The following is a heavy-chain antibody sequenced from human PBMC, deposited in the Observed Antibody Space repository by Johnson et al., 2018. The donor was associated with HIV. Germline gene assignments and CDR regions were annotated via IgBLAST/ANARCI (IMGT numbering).Heavy chain of an antibody. CDR2: IRYDGSSR. J-gene: IGHJ3*02. Sequence: QVHLVESGGGVVQPGGSLRLSCAASGFTFSSYGMHWVRQAPGTGLDWVAFIRYDGSSRYYANSVKGRFTISRDNSKSTLYLQMNSLRAEDTAVYYCARFPPGGNYYFDIWGQGTMVTVSS. CDR3: ARFPPGGNYYFDI. CDR1: GFTFSSYG. V-gene: IGHV3-30*02. D-gene: IGHD1-26*01.